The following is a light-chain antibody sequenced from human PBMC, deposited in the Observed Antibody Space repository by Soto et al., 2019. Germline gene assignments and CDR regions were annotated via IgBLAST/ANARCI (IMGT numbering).Light chain of an antibody. V-gene: IGKV3-11*01. CDR2: DAS. Sequence: EIVLTHSPATLSLSPGARATLSCRASQSVSSYLAWYQQKPGQAPRLLIYDASNRSTGIPARFSGSGSVTDFTLTISSLEPEDFAVYYCQQRSNWPPVTFGQGTKVEIK. CDR1: QSVSSY. CDR3: QQRSNWPPVT. J-gene: IGKJ1*01.